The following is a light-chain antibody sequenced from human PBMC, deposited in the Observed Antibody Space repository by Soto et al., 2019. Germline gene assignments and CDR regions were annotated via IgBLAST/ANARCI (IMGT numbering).Light chain of an antibody. CDR1: QSVSSSY. Sequence: EIVLTQSPGTLSLYPGKRATLSCRASQSVSSSYLAWYQQKPGQAPRLLIYGASSRATGIPDRFSGSGSGTDFTLTISILEPEDFIVYYCQQYGSSVTFCGGTRIDIK. CDR3: QQYGSSVT. CDR2: GAS. V-gene: IGKV3-20*01. J-gene: IGKJ4*01.